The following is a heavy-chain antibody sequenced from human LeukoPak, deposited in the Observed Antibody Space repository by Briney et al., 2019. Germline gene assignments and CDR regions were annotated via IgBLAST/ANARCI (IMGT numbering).Heavy chain of an antibody. CDR1: GFILSTSE. D-gene: IGHD7-27*01. Sequence: PGGSLRLSCVASGFILSTSEMNWVRQAPGRGLEWVSFIASDGTIYYADSVKGRFTLSRDNAKNSLYLQMNSLRAEDTALYYCVRDLHWGGFDVWGQGTMVTVSS. CDR2: IASDGTI. CDR3: VRDLHWGGFDV. V-gene: IGHV3-48*03. J-gene: IGHJ3*01.